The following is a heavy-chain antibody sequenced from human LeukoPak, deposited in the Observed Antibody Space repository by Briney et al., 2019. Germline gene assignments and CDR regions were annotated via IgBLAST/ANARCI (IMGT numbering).Heavy chain of an antibody. J-gene: IGHJ4*02. CDR1: GFTFSSYG. CDR3: AKDFLSYYDILTGYYPLFDY. CDR2: ISYDGSNK. V-gene: IGHV3-30*18. D-gene: IGHD3-9*01. Sequence: GGSLRLSCAASGFTFSSYGMHWVRQAPGKGLEWVAVISYDGSNKYYANSAKGRFTISRDNSKNTLYLQMNSLRAEDTAVYYCAKDFLSYYDILTGYYPLFDYWGQGTLVTVSS.